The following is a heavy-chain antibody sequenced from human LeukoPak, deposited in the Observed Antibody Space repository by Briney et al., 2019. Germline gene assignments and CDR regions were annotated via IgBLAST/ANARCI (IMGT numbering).Heavy chain of an antibody. J-gene: IGHJ4*02. V-gene: IGHV4-34*01. CDR1: GGSFSGYY. Sequence: SEILSLTCAVYGGSFSGYYWSWIRQPPGKGLEWIGEINHSGSTNYNPSLKSRVTISVDTSKNQFSLKLSSVTAADTAVYYCARGLPPRRGFDYWGQGTLVTVSS. CDR2: INHSGST. CDR3: ARGLPPRRGFDY.